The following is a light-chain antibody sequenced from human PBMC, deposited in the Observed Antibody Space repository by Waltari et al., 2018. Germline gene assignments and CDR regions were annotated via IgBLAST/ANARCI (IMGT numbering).Light chain of an antibody. CDR3: QQRRNWPLT. J-gene: IGKJ4*01. V-gene: IGKV3-11*01. CDR2: DTS. Sequence: EIVLTQSLAILSMSPGERDILSCRASQSVNWYLAWYQQRPGQAPRLLIFDTSNRATGIPARFSGSGSETDFTLTISSLEPDDSAVYYCQQRRNWPLTFGGGTKVEIK. CDR1: QSVNWY.